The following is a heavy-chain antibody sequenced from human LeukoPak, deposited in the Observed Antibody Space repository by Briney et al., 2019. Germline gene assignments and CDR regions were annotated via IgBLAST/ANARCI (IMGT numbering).Heavy chain of an antibody. CDR2: ISGDGGST. CDR1: GFMFHDYA. D-gene: IGHD6-19*01. Sequence: GGSLRLSCAAPGFMFHDYAIHWVRQAPGKGLEWVSLISGDGGSTFYADSVKGRFTISRDNSKNSLYLQMSSLRSEDTALYYCARESESSGWYDYWGQGTLVTVSA. CDR3: ARESESSGWYDY. J-gene: IGHJ4*02. V-gene: IGHV3-43*02.